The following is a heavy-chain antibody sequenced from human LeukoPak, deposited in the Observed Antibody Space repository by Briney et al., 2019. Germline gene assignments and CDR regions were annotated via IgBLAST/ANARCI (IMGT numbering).Heavy chain of an antibody. Sequence: GGSLRLSCAASGFTFSSYWMNWVRQAPGKGLVWVSRIASDGSSTTYADSVKGRFSISRDNAKNSLYLQMSSLRAEDTAVYYCARDKGDYDTSGSLFVFGGQGTLVTVSS. V-gene: IGHV3-74*01. CDR3: ARDKGDYDTSGSLFVF. CDR1: GFTFSSYW. D-gene: IGHD3-22*01. J-gene: IGHJ4*02. CDR2: IASDGSST.